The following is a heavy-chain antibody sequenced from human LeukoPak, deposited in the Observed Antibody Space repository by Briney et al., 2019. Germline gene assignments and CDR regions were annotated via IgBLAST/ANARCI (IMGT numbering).Heavy chain of an antibody. CDR2: IYYSGST. J-gene: IGHJ4*02. D-gene: IGHD4-23*01. CDR3: ARHIWGVSGGNSFDY. V-gene: IGHV4-59*08. Sequence: SETLSLTCTVSGGSISSYYWSWIRQPPGKGLECIGYIYYSGSTNYNPSLKSRVTISVDTSKNQFSLKLSSVTAADTAVYYCARHIWGVSGGNSFDYWGQGTLVTVSS. CDR1: GGSISSYY.